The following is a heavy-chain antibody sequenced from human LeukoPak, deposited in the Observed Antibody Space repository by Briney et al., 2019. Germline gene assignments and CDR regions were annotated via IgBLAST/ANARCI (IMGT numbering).Heavy chain of an antibody. Sequence: GGSLXXSCXXXXXXFXXYAMSWVRQAPGKGLEWVSGISGSGGSTYYADSVKGRFTISRDNSKNTLYLQMNSLRAEDAAVYYCAKVRTYSSSWYYFDYWCQGTLVTVSS. CDR2: ISGSGGST. CDR1: XXXFXXYA. D-gene: IGHD6-13*01. V-gene: IGHV3-23*01. CDR3: AKVRTYSSSWYYFDY. J-gene: IGHJ4*02.